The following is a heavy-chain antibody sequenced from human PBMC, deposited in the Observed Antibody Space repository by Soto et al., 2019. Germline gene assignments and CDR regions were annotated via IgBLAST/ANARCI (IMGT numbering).Heavy chain of an antibody. J-gene: IGHJ2*01. V-gene: IGHV3-11*05. CDR1: GFTFSDYS. CDR3: ARPSSWEATWYFDL. Sequence: QVQLVESGGGLVKPGGSLRLSCAASGFTFSDYSMSWIRQAPGKGLEWVSYISSSSSYTNYADSVKGRFTISRDNAKNSLYLQMNSLRAEDTAVYYCARPSSWEATWYFDLWGRGTLVTVSS. D-gene: IGHD1-26*01. CDR2: ISSSSSYT.